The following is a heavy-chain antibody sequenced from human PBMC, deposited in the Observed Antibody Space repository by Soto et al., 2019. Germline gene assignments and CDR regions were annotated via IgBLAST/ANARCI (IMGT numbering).Heavy chain of an antibody. J-gene: IGHJ4*01. CDR2: VHHSGST. CDR1: GGSMITYY. V-gene: IGHV4-59*01. Sequence: QVQLQESGPGLVKPSETLSLTCTVSGGSMITYYWSWIRQSPGKGLEWIGYVHHSGSTLYNPSLKNRTNLLVDRSNNQFFLKLTPWTAAGTAFFYFAREVRDGSDWYWDYWGHGILVTVSP. D-gene: IGHD6-19*01. CDR3: AREVRDGSDWYWDY.